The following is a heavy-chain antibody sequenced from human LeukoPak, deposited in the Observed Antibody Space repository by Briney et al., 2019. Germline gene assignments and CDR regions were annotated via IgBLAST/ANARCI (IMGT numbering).Heavy chain of an antibody. D-gene: IGHD6-19*01. CDR2: LYYSGST. CDR3: ARRISRSGSGWTFDY. V-gene: IGHV4-39*01. Sequence: PSETLSLTCTVSGGSISSGGYYWSWIRQHPGKGLEWIGSLYYSGSTYYNPSLKNRVTISVDTSKNQFSLKLSSVTAADTAVYYCARRISRSGSGWTFDYWGQGTLVTVSS. J-gene: IGHJ4*02. CDR1: GGSISSGGYY.